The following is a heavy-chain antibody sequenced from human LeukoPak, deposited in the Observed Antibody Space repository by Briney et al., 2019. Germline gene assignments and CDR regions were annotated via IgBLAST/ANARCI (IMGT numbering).Heavy chain of an antibody. V-gene: IGHV4-38-2*02. CDR2: IYHSGST. D-gene: IGHD6-13*01. J-gene: IGHJ3*02. Sequence: PSETLSLTCTVSGYSISSGYYWGWIRQPPGKGLEWIGSIYHSGSTYYNPSLKSRVTISVDTSKNQFSLKLSSVTAADTAVYYCARDSQQPDYAFDIWGQGTMVTVSS. CDR3: ARDSQQPDYAFDI. CDR1: GYSISSGYY.